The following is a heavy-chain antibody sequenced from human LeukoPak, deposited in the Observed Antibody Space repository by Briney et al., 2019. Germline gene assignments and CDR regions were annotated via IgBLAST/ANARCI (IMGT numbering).Heavy chain of an antibody. V-gene: IGHV3-7*02. D-gene: IGHD3-16*01. CDR1: GFPFSRYW. CDR2: IKPDGSEK. Sequence: TGGSLRLSCAASGFPFSRYWMSWVRQAPGKGLEWVANIKPDGSEKHYVDSVKGRFTFSRDNAKNSLYLQMNGLRAEDMAVYYCARTRTLPIAGGFDTWGQGSLVTVSS. CDR3: ARTRTLPIAGGFDT. J-gene: IGHJ5*02.